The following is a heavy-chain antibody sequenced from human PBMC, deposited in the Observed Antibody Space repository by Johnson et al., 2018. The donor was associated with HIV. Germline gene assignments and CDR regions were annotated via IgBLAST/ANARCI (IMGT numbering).Heavy chain of an antibody. Sequence: VQLVESGGGLVQPGRSLRLSCVASGFSFDDYAMHWVRQAPGKGLEWVSGISWNSGDVGYADSVEGRFTISRDNAKNSLYLQMNSLRAEDTAVYYCAKGMWGHDAFDIWGQGTMVTVSS. V-gene: IGHV3-9*01. D-gene: IGHD1-26*01. CDR2: ISWNSGDV. CDR3: AKGMWGHDAFDI. CDR1: GFSFDDYA. J-gene: IGHJ3*02.